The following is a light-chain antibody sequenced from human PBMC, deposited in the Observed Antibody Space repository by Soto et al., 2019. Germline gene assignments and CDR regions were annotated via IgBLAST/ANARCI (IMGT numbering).Light chain of an antibody. Sequence: DIQMTQSPSTLSASVGDRVTITCRASQSISSWLAWYQQKPGKAPKFLIYDASSLESGAPSRFSGSGSGTEFTLTISSLQPDDFAAYYCQQYNSYRTFGQGTKVDIK. CDR3: QQYNSYRT. CDR1: QSISSW. V-gene: IGKV1-5*01. CDR2: DAS. J-gene: IGKJ1*01.